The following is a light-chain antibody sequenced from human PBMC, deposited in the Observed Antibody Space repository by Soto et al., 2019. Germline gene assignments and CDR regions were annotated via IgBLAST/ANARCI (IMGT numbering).Light chain of an antibody. J-gene: IGKJ1*01. CDR3: QRYYSPPWT. Sequence: DLVVTQSPESLAVSLGERASINCSSSQSLLLSSSHENCLAWYQHKPGQPPRLLIYWASTRASGVPDRFSGSGSGTDFTLTISSLQAEDVALYCCQRYYSPPWTFGQGTKVDIK. V-gene: IGKV4-1*01. CDR2: WAS. CDR1: QSLLLSSSHENC.